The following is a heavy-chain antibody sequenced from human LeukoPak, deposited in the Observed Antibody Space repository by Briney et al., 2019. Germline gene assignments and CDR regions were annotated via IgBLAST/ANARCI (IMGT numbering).Heavy chain of an antibody. CDR1: GFTVSSNY. V-gene: IGHV3-53*01. Sequence: PGGSLRLSCAASGFTVSSNYMSWVRQAPGKGLEWVSVIYSGGSTYYADSVKGRFTISRDNSRNTLYLQMNSLRAEDTAVYYCARGVYSNPAGGYGMDVWGQGTTVTVSS. D-gene: IGHD5/OR15-5a*01. CDR2: IYSGGST. J-gene: IGHJ6*02. CDR3: ARGVYSNPAGGYGMDV.